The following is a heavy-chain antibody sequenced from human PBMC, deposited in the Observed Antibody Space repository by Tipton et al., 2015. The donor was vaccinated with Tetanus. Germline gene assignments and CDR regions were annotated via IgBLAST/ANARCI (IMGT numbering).Heavy chain of an antibody. Sequence: QLVQSGAEVKKPGASVKVSCKISGYTFTSYGISWVRLAPGQGLEWMGWISAKTGATYYAQKVQGRVTMTTDTSTNTAYMELKSLISDDTAIYYCARAASGTHTETGRDDYWGQGTLVTVSS. CDR1: GYTFTSYG. D-gene: IGHD4-17*01. J-gene: IGHJ4*02. V-gene: IGHV1-18*01. CDR2: ISAKTGAT. CDR3: ARAASGTHTETGRDDY.